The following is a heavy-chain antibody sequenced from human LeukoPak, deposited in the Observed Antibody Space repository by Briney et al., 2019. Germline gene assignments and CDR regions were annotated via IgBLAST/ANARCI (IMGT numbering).Heavy chain of an antibody. Sequence: PGGSLRLSCADSRFTFSSYDMNWARQAPGKGLEWVSHISGTGDTMYYADSVKGRFTTSRDNAKNSLFLQMNSLRDEDTAVYYCARDLASCGGDCHVDYWGQGTLVTVSS. CDR3: ARDLASCGGDCHVDY. D-gene: IGHD2-21*02. J-gene: IGHJ4*02. CDR2: ISGTGDTM. V-gene: IGHV3-48*03. CDR1: RFTFSSYD.